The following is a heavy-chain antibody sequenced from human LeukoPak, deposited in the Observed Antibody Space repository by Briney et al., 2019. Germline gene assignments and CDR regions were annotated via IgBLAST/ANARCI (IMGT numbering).Heavy chain of an antibody. Sequence: SETLSHTCAVYGGSFSGYYWSWIRQPPGKGLEWIGEINHSGSTNYNPSLKSRVTISVDTSKNQFSLKLSSVTAADTAVYYCARGEYDSWSGYPGRWFDPWGQGTLVTVSS. V-gene: IGHV4-34*01. D-gene: IGHD3-3*01. CDR1: GGSFSGYY. J-gene: IGHJ5*02. CDR2: INHSGST. CDR3: ARGEYDSWSGYPGRWFDP.